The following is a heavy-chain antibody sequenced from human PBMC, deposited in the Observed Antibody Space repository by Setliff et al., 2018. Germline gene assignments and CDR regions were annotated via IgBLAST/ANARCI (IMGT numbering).Heavy chain of an antibody. D-gene: IGHD3-22*01. CDR2: IYTSWST. CDR1: GDSINSYPYY. CDR3: ARGHPPSDSSGYYYAY. V-gene: IGHV4-61*09. J-gene: IGHJ4*02. Sequence: PSETLSLTCTVSGDSINSYPYYWGWIRQPPGKGLEWIGHIYTSWSTIYNPSLKSRLTISLDTSKSQISLKLSSVTAADTAVYYCARGHPPSDSSGYYYAYWGQGTLVTVSS.